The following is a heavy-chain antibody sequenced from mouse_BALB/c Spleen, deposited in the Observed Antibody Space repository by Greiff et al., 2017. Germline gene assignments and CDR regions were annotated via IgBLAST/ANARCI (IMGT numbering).Heavy chain of an antibody. V-gene: IGHV14-4*02. D-gene: IGHD1-1*01. Sequence: EVQLQQSGAELVRSGASVKLSCTASGFNIKDYYMHWVKQRPEQGLEWIGWIDPENGDTEYAPKFQGKATMTADTSSNTAYLQLSSLTSEDTAVYYCNAPSVERYYFDYWGQGTTLTVSS. CDR1: GFNIKDYY. J-gene: IGHJ2*01. CDR2: IDPENGDT. CDR3: NAPSVERYYFDY.